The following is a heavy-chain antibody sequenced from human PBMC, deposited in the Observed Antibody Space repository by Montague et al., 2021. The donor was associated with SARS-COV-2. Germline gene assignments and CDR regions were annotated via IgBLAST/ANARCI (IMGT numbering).Heavy chain of an antibody. CDR3: ARAAQKQYVLLWFGELLHDAFDI. CDR1: GFTFSSHA. D-gene: IGHD3-10*01. CDR2: ISYDGSNK. Sequence: SLSLSLSASGFTFSSHAMHWVRQAPGKGLEWVAVISYDGSNKYYADSVKGRSTISRDNSKNTLYLQMNSLRAEDTAVYYCARAAQKQYVLLWFGELLHDAFDIWGQGTMVTVSS. V-gene: IGHV3-30-3*01. J-gene: IGHJ3*02.